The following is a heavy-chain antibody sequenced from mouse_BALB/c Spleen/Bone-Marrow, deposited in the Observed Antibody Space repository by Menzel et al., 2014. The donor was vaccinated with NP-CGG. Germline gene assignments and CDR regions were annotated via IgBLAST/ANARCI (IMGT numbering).Heavy chain of an antibody. D-gene: IGHD1-1*01. V-gene: IGHV5-12-2*01. CDR2: ISNGGGIT. J-gene: IGHJ2*01. Sequence: EVKVEESGGGLVQPGGSLKLSCAASGFTFSSYTTSWVRLTPETRLEGVAYISNGGGITYYSDTVKGRFTISRDNAKNTLYLQMNRLKSEDPPMYYCARHYGSGVFYFDDWGQGTTITVS. CDR1: GFTFSSYT. CDR3: ARHYGSGVFYFDD.